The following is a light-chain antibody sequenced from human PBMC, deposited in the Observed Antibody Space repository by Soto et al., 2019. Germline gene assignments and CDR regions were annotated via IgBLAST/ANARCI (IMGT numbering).Light chain of an antibody. CDR1: SGHSSYA. CDR2: VNTDGSH. V-gene: IGLV4-69*01. CDR3: QTWTTGIVV. Sequence: QPVLTQSPSASASLGASVKLTCTLSSGHSSYAIAWHQQQPERGPRYLMKVNTDGSHIKGDGIPDRFSSSSSGAERYLIISNLQSEDETDYYCQTWTTGIVVFGGGTKVTVL. J-gene: IGLJ3*02.